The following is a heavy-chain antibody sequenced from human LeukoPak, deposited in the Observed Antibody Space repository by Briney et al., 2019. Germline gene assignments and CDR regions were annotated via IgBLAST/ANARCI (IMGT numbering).Heavy chain of an antibody. CDR2: ICYSWNT. CDR1: GASMSSYS. D-gene: IGHD3-10*01. V-gene: IGHV4-59*01. Sequence: SETLSLTCTVSGASMSSYSWSWIRQPPGKGLEWIGYICYSWNTIYNPSLKSRLTISLDTSKNQFSLKLTSVTAADTAVYYCASDYGSGRYRFDFWGQGTLVIVSS. CDR3: ASDYGSGRYRFDF. J-gene: IGHJ4*02.